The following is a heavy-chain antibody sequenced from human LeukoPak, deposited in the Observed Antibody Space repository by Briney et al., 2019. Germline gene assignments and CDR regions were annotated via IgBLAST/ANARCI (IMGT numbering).Heavy chain of an antibody. CDR1: GYTFTSYG. J-gene: IGHJ4*02. D-gene: IGHD3-10*01. V-gene: IGHV1-18*01. Sequence: GASVKVSCKASGYTFTSYGISWVRQAPGQGLEWMGWISAYNGNTIYAQKLQGGVTMTTDTSTSTAYMELRSLRSDDTAVYYCARAQRTGFGESSDYWGQGTLVTVSS. CDR3: ARAQRTGFGESSDY. CDR2: ISAYNGNT.